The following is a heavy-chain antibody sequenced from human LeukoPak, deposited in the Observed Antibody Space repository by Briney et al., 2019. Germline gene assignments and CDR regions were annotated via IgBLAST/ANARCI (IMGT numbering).Heavy chain of an antibody. V-gene: IGHV1-18*01. J-gene: IGHJ4*02. CDR3: ARGHPGIAAGGLDY. CDR1: GYTFTSYG. CDR2: ISAYNGNT. D-gene: IGHD6-13*01. Sequence: GASVKVSCKASGYTFTSYGISWVRQAPGQGLEWMGWISAYNGNTNYAQKIQGRVTMTTDTSTSTAYMGLRSLRSDDTAVYYCARGHPGIAAGGLDYWGQGTLVTVSS.